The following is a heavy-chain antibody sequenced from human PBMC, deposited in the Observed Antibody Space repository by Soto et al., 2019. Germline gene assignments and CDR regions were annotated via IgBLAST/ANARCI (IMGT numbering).Heavy chain of an antibody. CDR2: IFYSGST. CDR1: GGSISSGGYY. D-gene: IGHD2-2*01. Sequence: QVQLQESGPGLEKPSQTLSLTCTVSGGSISSGGYYWSWIRQHPAKGLEWIGYIFYSGSTYYNPSLQGRVSISIDTSKNQFSLRLSSVTAAVTAVYYCARDGGAVPAARDYYYYGMDVWGQGTTVTVSS. V-gene: IGHV4-31*03. J-gene: IGHJ6*02. CDR3: ARDGGAVPAARDYYYYGMDV.